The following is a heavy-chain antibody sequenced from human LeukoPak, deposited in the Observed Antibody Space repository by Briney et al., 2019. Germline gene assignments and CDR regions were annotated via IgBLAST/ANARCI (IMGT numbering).Heavy chain of an antibody. CDR2: IYYSGST. J-gene: IGHJ4*02. Sequence: SETLSLTCTVSGGSISSGDYYWSWIRQPPGKGLEWIGYIYYSGSTYYNPSLKSRVTISVDTSKNQFSLKLSSVTAADTAVYYCARGWSGNFPLGYWGQGTLVTVSS. V-gene: IGHV4-30-4*01. D-gene: IGHD3-3*01. CDR3: ARGWSGNFPLGY. CDR1: GGSISSGDYY.